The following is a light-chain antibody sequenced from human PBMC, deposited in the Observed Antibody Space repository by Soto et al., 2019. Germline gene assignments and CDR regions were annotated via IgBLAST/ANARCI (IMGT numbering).Light chain of an antibody. J-gene: IGKJ2*01. CDR3: QRYGSSPPYT. CDR2: GSS. Sequence: EVVLTQSPGTLSLSPGERATLSCRASQSVSNKYLAWYQQKPGQARRLLIFGSSDRATCIPDRFSGSGSGTDLTLSIRRLEPEDFAVYYCQRYGSSPPYTFGQGTKLEIK. CDR1: QSVSNKY. V-gene: IGKV3-20*01.